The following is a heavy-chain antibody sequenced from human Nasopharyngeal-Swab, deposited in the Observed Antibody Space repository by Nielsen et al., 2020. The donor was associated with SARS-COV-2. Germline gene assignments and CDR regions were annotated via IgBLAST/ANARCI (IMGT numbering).Heavy chain of an antibody. CDR3: AKDIGAVIDY. V-gene: IGHV3-9*01. CDR1: GFTFDDYA. D-gene: IGHD3-16*01. J-gene: IGHJ4*02. CDR2: ISWNSGSI. Sequence: GGSLRLSCAASGFTFDDYAMHWVRQAPGKGLEWVSGISWNSGSIGYADSVKGRFTISRDNAKNSLYLQMNSLRAEDTALYYCAKDIGAVIDYWGQGTLVTVSS.